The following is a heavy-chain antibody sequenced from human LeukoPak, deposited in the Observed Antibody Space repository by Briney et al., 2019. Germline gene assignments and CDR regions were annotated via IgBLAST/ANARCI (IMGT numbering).Heavy chain of an antibody. V-gene: IGHV1-69*04. CDR1: GGTFSSSA. CDR2: IIPVLNIT. J-gene: IGHJ6*02. Sequence: SVKVSCKTSGGTFSSSAITWVRQAPGQGLEWMGRIIPVLNITSYAQKFQGRVTITADTSTSTVYMELSSLRSEETAVYYCARDQGLTAPPPYGLDVWGQGTTVTVSS. D-gene: IGHD5-18*01. CDR3: ARDQGLTAPPPYGLDV.